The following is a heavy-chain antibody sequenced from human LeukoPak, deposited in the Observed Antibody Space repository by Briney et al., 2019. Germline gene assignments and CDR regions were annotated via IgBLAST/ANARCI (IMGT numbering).Heavy chain of an antibody. CDR2: IQQDGSEK. D-gene: IGHD3-22*01. J-gene: IGHJ4*02. V-gene: IGHV3-7*05. CDR3: ASIHIEPGYYFGAFDY. CDR1: GFIFSNYA. Sequence: GGSLRLSCAASGFIFSNYAMHWVRQAPGKGLEWVANIQQDGSEKYYVDSVKGRFTISRDNAKNSLYLQMNSLRAEDTAVYYCASIHIEPGYYFGAFDYWGQGKLVTVSS.